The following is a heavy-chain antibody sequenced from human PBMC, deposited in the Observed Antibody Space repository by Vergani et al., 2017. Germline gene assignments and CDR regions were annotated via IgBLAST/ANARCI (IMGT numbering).Heavy chain of an antibody. J-gene: IGHJ4*02. D-gene: IGHD6-19*01. CDR3: ARQRPGSGWSPGDFDD. Sequence: QLQLQQSGPGLVKPSETLFLTCTVSADSISSGSYYWGWIRQPPGKSLEWIGSIYYSGLTYYNLSLKSRVAISVDTSTNQFSLKVTSVTAADAAVYFCARQRPGSGWSPGDFDDWGQGILVTVSS. V-gene: IGHV4-39*01. CDR2: IYYSGLT. CDR1: ADSISSGSYY.